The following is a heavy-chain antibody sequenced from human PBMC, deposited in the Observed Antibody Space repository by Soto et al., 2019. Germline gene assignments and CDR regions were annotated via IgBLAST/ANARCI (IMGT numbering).Heavy chain of an antibody. J-gene: IGHJ6*02. V-gene: IGHV1-18*01. Sequence: QVQLVQSGGEVKKPGASVKVSCKTSGYSFTTYGISWVRQAPGQGLEWMGWISAYNGNTNYAQKLQDRVTMTTDTSKSTAYMEMRSLRSDDTAVYYCAREGPAPYYYYCMDVWGQGSTVTVSS. CDR3: AREGPAPYYYYCMDV. CDR2: ISAYNGNT. CDR1: GYSFTTYG.